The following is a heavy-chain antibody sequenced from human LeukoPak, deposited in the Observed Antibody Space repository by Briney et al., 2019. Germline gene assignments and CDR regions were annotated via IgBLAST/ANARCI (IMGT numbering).Heavy chain of an antibody. Sequence: GGSLRLSCAASGFTFSSYAMSWVRQAPGKGLGWVSAISGSGGSTYYADSVKGRFTISRDNSKNTLYLQMNSLRAEDTAVYYCAKVVRSRLMIVAKYYYYGMDVWGQGTTVTVSS. D-gene: IGHD3-22*01. V-gene: IGHV3-23*01. CDR3: AKVVRSRLMIVAKYYYYGMDV. CDR2: ISGSGGST. J-gene: IGHJ6*02. CDR1: GFTFSSYA.